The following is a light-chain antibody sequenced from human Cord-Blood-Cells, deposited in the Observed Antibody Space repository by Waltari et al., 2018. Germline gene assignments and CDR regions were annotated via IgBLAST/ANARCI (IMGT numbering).Light chain of an antibody. CDR1: PSVSSY. V-gene: IGKV3-11*01. Sequence: EIVLTQSPATLSLSPGARATLSCRASPSVSSYLAWCQQKPGQAPRLLIYDASNRATGIPARFSGSGSGTDFTLTISSLEPEDFAVYYCQQRSNWPMYTFGQGTKLEIK. CDR3: QQRSNWPMYT. J-gene: IGKJ2*01. CDR2: DAS.